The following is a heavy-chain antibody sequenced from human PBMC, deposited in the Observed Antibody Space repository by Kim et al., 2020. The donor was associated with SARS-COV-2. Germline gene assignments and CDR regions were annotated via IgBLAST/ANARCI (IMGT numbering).Heavy chain of an antibody. Sequence: SETLSLTCTVSGCSISSYSLSWIRQPPGKGLEWIGYISYSGSTNYNPSLMSRVTISVDTSKNQFSLMQSSVTAADTAVYYCAREQNLGNCSGGSCRDAFAIWARGTMAPVSS. CDR3: AREQNLGNCSGGSCRDAFAI. V-gene: IGHV4-59*01. J-gene: IGHJ3*02. CDR2: ISYSGST. D-gene: IGHD2-15*01. CDR1: GCSISSYS.